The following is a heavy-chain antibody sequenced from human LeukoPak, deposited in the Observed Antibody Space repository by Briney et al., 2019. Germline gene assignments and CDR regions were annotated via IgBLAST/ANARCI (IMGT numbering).Heavy chain of an antibody. V-gene: IGHV1-69*05. Sequence: SVKVSCKASGGTFSSYAISWLRQAPGQGLEWMGGIIPIFGTANYAQKFQGRVTITTDESTSTAYMELSSLRSEDTAVYYCARGNYGDYVDLDYWGQGTLVTVSS. J-gene: IGHJ4*02. D-gene: IGHD4-17*01. CDR1: GGTFSSYA. CDR2: IIPIFGTA. CDR3: ARGNYGDYVDLDY.